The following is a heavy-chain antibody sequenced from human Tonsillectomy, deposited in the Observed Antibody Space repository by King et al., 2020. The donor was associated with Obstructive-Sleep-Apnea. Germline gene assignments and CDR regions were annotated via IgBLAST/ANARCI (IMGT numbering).Heavy chain of an antibody. D-gene: IGHD1-26*01. J-gene: IGHJ4*02. CDR1: RFTFSNYW. V-gene: IGHV3-7*01. CDR3: ARRSGSYKY. Sequence: VQLVQSGGGLVQPGGSLRLSCAASRFTFSNYWMSWVRQAPGKGLEWVANIKEVGSEKYYVDSVKGRFTISRDNAKNSLYLQVNSLRAEDTAVYYCARRSGSYKYWGQGTLVTVSS. CDR2: IKEVGSEK.